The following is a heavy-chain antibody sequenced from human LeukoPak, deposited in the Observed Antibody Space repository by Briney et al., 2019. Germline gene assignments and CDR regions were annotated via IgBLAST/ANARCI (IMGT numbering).Heavy chain of an antibody. CDR3: AREYSGSYSVAFDI. CDR1: GFTFSSYS. J-gene: IGHJ3*02. Sequence: GGSLRLSCAASGFTFSSYSMNWVRQAPGKGLEWVSYISSSSSTIYYADSVKGRFTISRDNAKNSLYLQMNSLRAEDTAVYYCAREYSGSYSVAFDIWGQGTMVTVSS. V-gene: IGHV3-48*01. CDR2: ISSSSSTI. D-gene: IGHD1-26*01.